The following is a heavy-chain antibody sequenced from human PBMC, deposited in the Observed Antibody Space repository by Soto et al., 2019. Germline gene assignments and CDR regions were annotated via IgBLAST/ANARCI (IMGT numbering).Heavy chain of an antibody. CDR1: GLTFSSYA. J-gene: IGHJ3*02. CDR3: ARYYDSRGYYPDSFDI. V-gene: IGHV3-66*01. Sequence: GGSLRLSCAASGLTFSSYAMSWVRQAPGKGLEWVSVIYRGGSTYFADSVKGRFTISRDNSKNTLYLQMNSLRAEDTAIYYCARYYDSRGYYPDSFDIWGQGTMVTVSS. D-gene: IGHD3-22*01. CDR2: IYRGGST.